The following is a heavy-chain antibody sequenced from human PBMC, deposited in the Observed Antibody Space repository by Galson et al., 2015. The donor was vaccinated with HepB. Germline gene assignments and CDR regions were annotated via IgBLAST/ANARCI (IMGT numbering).Heavy chain of an antibody. CDR1: GYTLTELS. CDR3: ATPLRYCTNGVCYTGFDY. D-gene: IGHD2-8*01. J-gene: IGHJ4*02. V-gene: IGHV1-24*01. Sequence: SVKVSCKVSGYTLTELSMHWVRQAPGKGLEWMGGFDPEDGETIYAQKFQGRVTMTEDTSTDTAYMELSSLRFEDTAVYYCATPLRYCTNGVCYTGFDYWGQGTLVTVSS. CDR2: FDPEDGET.